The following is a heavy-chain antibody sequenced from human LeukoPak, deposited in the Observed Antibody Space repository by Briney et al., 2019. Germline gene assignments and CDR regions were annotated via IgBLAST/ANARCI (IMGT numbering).Heavy chain of an antibody. CDR3: ANCLVSSSYAPLDY. V-gene: IGHV1-69*04. D-gene: IGHD6-13*01. Sequence: SSVNVSCKASGGTFNSYAISWVRQAPGQGRDGMGRIIPILGIANYAQKFQGRVTITADKSTSTVYMEPSSLRSEDTAVYYCANCLVSSSYAPLDYWGQGTLVTVSS. J-gene: IGHJ4*02. CDR1: GGTFNSYA. CDR2: IIPILGIA.